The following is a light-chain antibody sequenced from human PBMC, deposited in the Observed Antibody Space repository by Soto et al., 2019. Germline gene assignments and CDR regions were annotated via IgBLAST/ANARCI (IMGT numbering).Light chain of an antibody. J-gene: IGLJ7*01. CDR2: SNN. CDR3: AAWDDSLSRAV. V-gene: IGLV1-47*02. Sequence: QSVLTQPPSASGTPGQRVTISCSGSSSNIGGNYVYWYQQLPGTAPKLLIYSNNHRPSGVPDRFSGSKSGTSASLAISGLRSEDEANYYCAAWDDSLSRAVFGGGTQLTVL. CDR1: SSNIGGNY.